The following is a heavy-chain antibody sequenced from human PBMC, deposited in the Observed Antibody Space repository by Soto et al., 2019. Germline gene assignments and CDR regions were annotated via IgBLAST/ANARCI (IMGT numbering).Heavy chain of an antibody. J-gene: IGHJ3*02. V-gene: IGHV1-18*01. CDR2: ISAYNGNT. CDR3: ARDLDGDYGTAFDI. Sequence: ASGKVSCKASGYTFTSYGISWVRQAPGQGLEWMGWISAYNGNTNYAQKLQGRVTMTTDTSTSTAYMELRSLRSDDTAVYYCARDLDGDYGTAFDIWGQGTMVTVSS. CDR1: GYTFTSYG. D-gene: IGHD4-17*01.